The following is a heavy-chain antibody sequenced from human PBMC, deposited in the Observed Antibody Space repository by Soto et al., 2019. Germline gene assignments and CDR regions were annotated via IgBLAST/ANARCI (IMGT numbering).Heavy chain of an antibody. Sequence: EVQLVESGGGLVQPGGSLRLSCAASGFTFSSYSMNWVRQAPGKGLVWVSYISSSSSTIYYADSVKGRFTISRDNAKNSLYLQMNSLRDEDTAVYYCARNTVDYYDSSGFDPLFDYWGQGTLVTVSS. CDR3: ARNTVDYYDSSGFDPLFDY. D-gene: IGHD3-22*01. CDR1: GFTFSSYS. CDR2: ISSSSSTI. V-gene: IGHV3-48*02. J-gene: IGHJ4*02.